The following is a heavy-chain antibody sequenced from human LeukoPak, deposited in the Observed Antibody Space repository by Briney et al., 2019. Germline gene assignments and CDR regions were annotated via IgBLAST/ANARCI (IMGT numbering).Heavy chain of an antibody. CDR1: GGSISSYY. CDR3: ARAVGRYYDFWSGYD. Sequence: PSETLSLTCTVSGGSISSYYWSWIRQPPGKGLEWIGYIYYSGSTNYNPSLKSRVTISVDTSKNQFSLKLSSVTAADTAVYYCARAVGRYYDFWSGYDWGQGTLVTVSS. CDR2: IYYSGST. J-gene: IGHJ4*02. V-gene: IGHV4-59*01. D-gene: IGHD3-3*01.